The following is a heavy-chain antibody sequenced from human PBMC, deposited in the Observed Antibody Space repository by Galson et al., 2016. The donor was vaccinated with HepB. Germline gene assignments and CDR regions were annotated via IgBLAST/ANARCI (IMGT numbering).Heavy chain of an antibody. CDR1: GFTFSNFG. CDR3: AKDGWATPFDY. V-gene: IGHV3-30*18. D-gene: IGHD5-24*01. J-gene: IGHJ4*02. Sequence: SLRLSCAASGFTFSNFGMHWVRQAPGKGLEWVAVIGYDGSSEYYADSVKGRFAISRDNSKNTLYLQMNRLRLDDSAMYYCAKDGWATPFDYWGQGTLVAVSS. CDR2: IGYDGSSE.